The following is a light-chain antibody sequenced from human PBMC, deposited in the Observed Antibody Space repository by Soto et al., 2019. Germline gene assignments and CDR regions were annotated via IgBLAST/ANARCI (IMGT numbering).Light chain of an antibody. Sequence: DIQMTQSPSSLSASVGDRVTITCRASQSISSYLNWYHQKPGKAPKLLIYGASSLQSGVPSRFSGSGSGTDFTLTISSLQPEDFATYYCQQSYSTPLTFGGGTKVDI. V-gene: IGKV1-39*01. CDR2: GAS. J-gene: IGKJ4*01. CDR3: QQSYSTPLT. CDR1: QSISSY.